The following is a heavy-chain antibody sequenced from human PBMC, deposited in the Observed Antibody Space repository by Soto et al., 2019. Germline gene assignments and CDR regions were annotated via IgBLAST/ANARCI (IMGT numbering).Heavy chain of an antibody. CDR2: ISYDGSNK. J-gene: IGHJ4*02. Sequence: QVQLVESGGGVVQPGRSLRLSCAASGFTFRSYAMHWVRQAPGKGLEWVAVISYDGSNKYYADSVKGRFTISRDNSKNTLYLQMNSLRAEDTAVYYCARDGVYGCPDYWGQGTLVTVSS. D-gene: IGHD2-8*01. V-gene: IGHV3-30-3*01. CDR3: ARDGVYGCPDY. CDR1: GFTFRSYA.